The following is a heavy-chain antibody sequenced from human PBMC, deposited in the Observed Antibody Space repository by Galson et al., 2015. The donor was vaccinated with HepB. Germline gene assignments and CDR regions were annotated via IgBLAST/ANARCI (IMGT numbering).Heavy chain of an antibody. CDR2: VSHDGTQT. CDR1: GFSFTSHG. V-gene: IGHV3-30*05. Sequence: SLRLSCAASGFSFTSHGIHWVRQAPEKGLEWVAVVSHDGTQTFYADFVKGRFTISRDNSKNTVFLQTNSLRPEDTAVYRCVKGALKTVTPLNPLDYWGQGTLVTVSS. D-gene: IGHD4-17*01. CDR3: VKGALKTVTPLNPLDY. J-gene: IGHJ4*02.